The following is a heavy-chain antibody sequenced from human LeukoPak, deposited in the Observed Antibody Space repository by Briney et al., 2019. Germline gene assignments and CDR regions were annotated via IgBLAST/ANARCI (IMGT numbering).Heavy chain of an antibody. J-gene: IGHJ3*02. Sequence: SETLSLTCAVYGGSFSGYYWTWIRQPPGKGLEWIGEINHSGSTNYNPSLKSRVTISVDKSKNQFSLKLSSVTAADTAVYYCARFQWPSGFDIWGQGTMVTVSS. D-gene: IGHD6-19*01. CDR2: INHSGST. CDR3: ARFQWPSGFDI. V-gene: IGHV4-34*01. CDR1: GGSFSGYY.